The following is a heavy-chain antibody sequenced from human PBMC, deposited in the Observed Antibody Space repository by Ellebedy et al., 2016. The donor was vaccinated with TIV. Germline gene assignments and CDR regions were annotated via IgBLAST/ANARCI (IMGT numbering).Heavy chain of an antibody. D-gene: IGHD5-12*01. J-gene: IGHJ6*02. CDR3: VREVAEGQGDMDV. Sequence: GESLKISCAATGFTFSQYHMHWVRQAPGKGLEWVALIWFNGKLKYYTDSVKGRFTLSRDNSRSRLILQMNNLRDDDTGVYYCVREVAEGQGDMDVWGQGTTVVVSS. CDR2: IWFNGKLK. V-gene: IGHV3-33*01. CDR1: GFTFSQYH.